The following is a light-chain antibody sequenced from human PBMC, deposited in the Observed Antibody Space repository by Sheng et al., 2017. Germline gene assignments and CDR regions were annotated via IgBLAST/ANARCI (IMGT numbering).Light chain of an antibody. J-gene: IGKJ1*01. V-gene: IGKV1-5*03. CDR3: QQYNSLWT. Sequence: DIQMTQSPSTLSASVGDRVTISCRASRSITNWLAWYQQKPGKAPKVLIYKASSLGSGVPSRFSGSGSGTEFTLTISSLQPDDFATYYCQQYNSLWTFGQGTRVE. CDR1: RSITNW. CDR2: KAS.